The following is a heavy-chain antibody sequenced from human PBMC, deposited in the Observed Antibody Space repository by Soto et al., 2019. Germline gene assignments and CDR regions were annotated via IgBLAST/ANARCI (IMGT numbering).Heavy chain of an antibody. CDR3: AGSPIMTTVTTYFDY. CDR1: GGTFSSYA. J-gene: IGHJ4*02. D-gene: IGHD4-17*01. Sequence: QVQLVQSGAEVKKPGSSVKGSCKASGGTFSSYAISWVRQAPGQGLEWMGGIIPIFGTANYAQKFQGRVTITADKSTSTAYMELSSLRSEDTAVYYCAGSPIMTTVTTYFDYWGQGTLVTVSS. V-gene: IGHV1-69*06. CDR2: IIPIFGTA.